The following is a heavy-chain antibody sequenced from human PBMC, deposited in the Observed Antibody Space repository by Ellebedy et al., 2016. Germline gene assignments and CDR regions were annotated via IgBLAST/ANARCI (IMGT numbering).Heavy chain of an antibody. J-gene: IGHJ4*02. CDR1: GFTFSTYS. CDR3: ARVYGDYRIDY. V-gene: IGHV3-48*04. Sequence: GESLKISCAASGFTFSTYSMNWVRQAPGKGLEWVSYISSIGSTIYYADSVEGRFTISRDNAKNSLYLQMNSLRAEDTALYYCARVYGDYRIDYWGQGTLVTVSS. CDR2: ISSIGSTI. D-gene: IGHD4-17*01.